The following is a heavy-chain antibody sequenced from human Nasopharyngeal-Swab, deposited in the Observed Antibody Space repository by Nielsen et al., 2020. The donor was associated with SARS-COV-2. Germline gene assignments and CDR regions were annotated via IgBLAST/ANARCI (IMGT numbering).Heavy chain of an antibody. V-gene: IGHV3-74*01. D-gene: IGHD5-12*01. CDR2: INSDGSST. J-gene: IGHJ4*02. CDR3: ARDNSGYDTYFDY. Sequence: WIRQPPGKGLVWVSRINSDGSSTSYADSVKGRFTISRDNAKNTLYLQMNSLRAEDTAVYCCARDNSGYDTYFDYWGQGTLVTVSS.